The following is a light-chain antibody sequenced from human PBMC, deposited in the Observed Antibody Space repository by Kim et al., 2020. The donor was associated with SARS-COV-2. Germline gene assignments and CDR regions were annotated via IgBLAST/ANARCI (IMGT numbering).Light chain of an antibody. CDR3: QRSSNWPLT. CDR2: DVS. J-gene: IGKJ4*01. CDR1: QSVSGY. Sequence: LSPGERATLSCRASQSVSGYAAWYPQKPGQAPMLLTYDVSNGAAGIPARCSGGGAGNDFTLTVSSLEPEDFAVYYCQRSSNWPLTFGEGTKVEIK. V-gene: IGKV3-11*01.